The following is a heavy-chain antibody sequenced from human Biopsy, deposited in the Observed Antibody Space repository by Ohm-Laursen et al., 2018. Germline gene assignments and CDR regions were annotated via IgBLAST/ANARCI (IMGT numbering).Heavy chain of an antibody. CDR2: IFYDGSNI. CDR3: AKDRYNYTPIGGCSMDV. CDR1: GFTFNNYG. V-gene: IGHV3-30*18. J-gene: IGHJ6*02. D-gene: IGHD5-18*01. Sequence: SLRLSCTASGFTFNNYGMQWVRQAPGKGLEWVAFIFYDGSNIYYADSVKGRFTISRDNSRDTLYLQMSSLRAEDTAVYYCAKDRYNYTPIGGCSMDVWGQGTTVTVSS.